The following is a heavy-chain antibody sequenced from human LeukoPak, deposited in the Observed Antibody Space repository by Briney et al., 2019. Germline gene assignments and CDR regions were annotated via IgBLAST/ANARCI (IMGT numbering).Heavy chain of an antibody. V-gene: IGHV5-51*01. CDR2: IYPGDSDT. CDR1: GYSFTSYW. CDR3: ARHVEDYGSGSYYSDY. Sequence: GESLKISRKGSGYSFTSYWIGWVRQMPGKGLEWMGIIYPGDSDTRYSPSFQGQVTISADKSISTAYLQWSSLKASDTAMYYCARHVEDYGSGSYYSDYWGQGTLVTVSS. D-gene: IGHD3-10*01. J-gene: IGHJ4*02.